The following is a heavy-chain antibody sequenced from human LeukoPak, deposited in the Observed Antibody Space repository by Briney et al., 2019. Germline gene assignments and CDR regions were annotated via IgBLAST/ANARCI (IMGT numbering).Heavy chain of an antibody. J-gene: IGHJ4*02. CDR2: ISGSGGST. CDR1: GFTFSSYA. V-gene: IGHV3-23*01. Sequence: GGSLRLSCAASGFTFSSYAMSWVRQAPGKGLEWVSAISGSGGSTYYADSVKGRFTMSRDNSKNTLYLQMNSLRAEDTAVYYCGKRSMGYYFDYWGQGTLVTVSS. D-gene: IGHD2/OR15-2a*01. CDR3: GKRSMGYYFDY.